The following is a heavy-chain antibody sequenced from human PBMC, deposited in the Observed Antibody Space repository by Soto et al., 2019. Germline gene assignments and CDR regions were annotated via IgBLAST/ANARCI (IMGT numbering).Heavy chain of an antibody. CDR2: ISAYNGNT. D-gene: IGHD6-6*01. CDR3: ARDRVAARPSFYYYYGMDV. J-gene: IGHJ6*02. V-gene: IGHV1-18*01. CDR1: GYTFTSYG. Sequence: QVQLVQSGAEVKKPGASVKVSCKASGYTFTSYGISWVRQAPGQGLEWMGWISAYNGNTNYAQKLQGRVTMTTDTAPGKAHMELRSLGSDDTAVYYCARDRVAARPSFYYYYGMDVWGQGTTVTVSS.